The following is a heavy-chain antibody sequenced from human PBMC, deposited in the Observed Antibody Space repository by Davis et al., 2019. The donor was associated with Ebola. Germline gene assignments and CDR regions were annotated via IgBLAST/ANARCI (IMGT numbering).Heavy chain of an antibody. J-gene: IGHJ5*02. Sequence: GASLKISCAASRFTFSSYGMHWVRQAPGKGLEWVAVISFDGSNKYYADSVKGRFTISRDNSKNTLYLQMNSLRAEDTTVYYCAKGAPLWHPWGQGTLVTVSS. CDR1: RFTFSSYG. CDR3: AKGAPLWHP. CDR2: ISFDGSNK. V-gene: IGHV3-30*18. D-gene: IGHD3-16*01.